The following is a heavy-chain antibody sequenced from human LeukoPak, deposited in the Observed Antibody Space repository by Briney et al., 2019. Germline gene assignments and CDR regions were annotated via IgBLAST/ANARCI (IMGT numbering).Heavy chain of an antibody. J-gene: IGHJ4*02. CDR2: IKPDGSDR. CDR1: GFNVSSSY. CDR3: ARGGHRQKEF. V-gene: IGHV3-7*01. Sequence: GGSLRLSCAASGFNVSSSYLTWVRQAPGKGLEWVAIIKPDGSDRYSVDSEKGRFTVSRDNAKNSLYLQMSSLRAEDTAVYYCARGGHRQKEFWGQGTLVTVSS. D-gene: IGHD3-10*01.